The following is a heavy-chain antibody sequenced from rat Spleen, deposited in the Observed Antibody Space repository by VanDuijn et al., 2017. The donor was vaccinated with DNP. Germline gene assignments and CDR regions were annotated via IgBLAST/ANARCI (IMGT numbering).Heavy chain of an antibody. CDR3: ARWFNSGYYFDY. D-gene: IGHD4-3*01. CDR2: IRYDGGST. V-gene: IGHV5-22*01. Sequence: EVQLVESAGGLVQPGRSLKLPCAASGFTFRDYSTAWVRPAPTTGLEWVAYIRYDGGSTYYGDFVKGRFTISRDNAKTTLYLQMNSLRSEDMATYYCARWFNSGYYFDYWGQGVMVTVSS. J-gene: IGHJ2*01. CDR1: GFTFRDYS.